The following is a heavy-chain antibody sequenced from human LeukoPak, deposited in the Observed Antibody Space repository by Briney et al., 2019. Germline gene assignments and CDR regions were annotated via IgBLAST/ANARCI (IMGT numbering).Heavy chain of an antibody. CDR1: GFTFSSYA. CDR3: AKSIVGAVYNWFDP. J-gene: IGHJ5*02. D-gene: IGHD1-26*01. Sequence: GGSLRLSCAASGFTFSSYAMSWVRQAPGKGLGWVSAISGSGGSTYYADSVKGRFTISRDNSKNTLYLQMNSLRAEDTAVYYCAKSIVGAVYNWFDPWGQGTLVTVSS. V-gene: IGHV3-23*01. CDR2: ISGSGGST.